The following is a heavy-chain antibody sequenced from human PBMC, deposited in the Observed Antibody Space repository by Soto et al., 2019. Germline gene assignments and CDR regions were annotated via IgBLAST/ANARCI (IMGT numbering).Heavy chain of an antibody. V-gene: IGHV4-31*03. Sequence: QVQLQESGPGLVRPSQTLSLICTVSGGSINSGDSYWNCIRQHPEKGLEWIGYINYRGSTFYNPSLKSRIIISVDRSKNRFSLKLSSVTAADRAVYYCARDAPGVAPYWGQGTLVTVSS. CDR1: GGSINSGDSY. CDR3: ARDAPGVAPY. D-gene: IGHD2-15*01. CDR2: INYRGST. J-gene: IGHJ4*02.